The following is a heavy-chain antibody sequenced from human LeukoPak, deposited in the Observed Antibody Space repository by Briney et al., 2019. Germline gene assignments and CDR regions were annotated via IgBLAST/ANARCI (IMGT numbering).Heavy chain of an antibody. CDR1: GYTFTGYY. V-gene: IGHV1-2*02. Sequence: WASVKVSCKASGYTFTGYYMHWVRQAPGQGLEWMGWINPNSGGTNYAQKFQGRVTMTRDTSISTAYMELSRLRSDDTAVYYCARDRNNWNDYYFDYWGQGTLVTVSS. CDR3: ARDRNNWNDYYFDY. J-gene: IGHJ4*02. CDR2: INPNSGGT. D-gene: IGHD1-20*01.